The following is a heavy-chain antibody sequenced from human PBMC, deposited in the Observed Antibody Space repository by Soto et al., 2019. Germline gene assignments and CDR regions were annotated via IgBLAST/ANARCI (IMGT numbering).Heavy chain of an antibody. V-gene: IGHV1-2*02. CDR2: INAHSGGT. CDR1: GFSFTGYY. CDR3: AKDLTRQLAYWLDP. J-gene: IGHJ5*02. Sequence: ASVKVSCKASGFSFTGYYIHGLPQSPGQGLEWMGWINAHSGGTEYAQKFQGRVTLTRDTSIATAYLTLTSLTSDDTALYYCAKDLTRQLAYWLDPWGQGTLVTVSS. D-gene: IGHD6-6*01.